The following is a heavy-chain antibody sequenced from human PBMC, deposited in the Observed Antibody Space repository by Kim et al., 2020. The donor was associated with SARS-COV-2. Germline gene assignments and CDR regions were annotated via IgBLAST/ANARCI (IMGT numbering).Heavy chain of an antibody. CDR3: AKREGYHGSGYMDV. V-gene: IGHV3-23*01. D-gene: IGHD3-10*01. Sequence: GGSLRLSCAASGFTFSTYGMNWVRQAPGKGLEWVSAISNDGGSSFTADSVKGRFTISRDNSKNTLYLHMASLRVEDTAVYYCAKREGYHGSGYMDVWAKGPRSPSP. CDR2: ISNDGGSS. J-gene: IGHJ6*02. CDR1: GFTFSTYG.